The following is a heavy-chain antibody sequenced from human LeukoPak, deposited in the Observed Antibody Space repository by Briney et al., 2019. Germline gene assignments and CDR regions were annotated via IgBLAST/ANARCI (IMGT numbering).Heavy chain of an antibody. Sequence: GGSLRLSCAASGFTFSSYWITWVRQTPGKGLEWVANIRMDGGEQYYMDSVEGRFTISRDNAKNSLYLQMYSLRPEDTAVYYCARDKGYNSAYWGRGTLVTVSS. D-gene: IGHD5-24*01. V-gene: IGHV3-7*01. CDR3: ARDKGYNSAY. CDR2: IRMDGGEQ. J-gene: IGHJ4*02. CDR1: GFTFSSYW.